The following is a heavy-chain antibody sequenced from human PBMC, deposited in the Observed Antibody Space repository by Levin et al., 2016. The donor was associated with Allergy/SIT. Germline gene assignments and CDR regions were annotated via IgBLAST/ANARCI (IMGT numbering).Heavy chain of an antibody. V-gene: IGHV5-51*01. J-gene: IGHJ4*02. D-gene: IGHD6-6*01. Sequence: VRQMPGKGLEWMGIIYPGDSDTRYSPSFQGQVTISADKSISTAYLQWSSLKASDTAMYYCARRGEQLGSFDYWGQGTLVTVSS. CDR2: IYPGDSDT. CDR3: ARRGEQLGSFDY.